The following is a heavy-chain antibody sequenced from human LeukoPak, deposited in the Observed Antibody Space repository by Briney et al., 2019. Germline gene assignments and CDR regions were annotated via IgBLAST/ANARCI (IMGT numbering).Heavy chain of an antibody. J-gene: IGHJ3*02. D-gene: IGHD5-12*01. Sequence: PGGSLRLSCAASGFTFSNAWMGWVRQAPGKGLEWVAFIRYDGSNKYYADSVKGRFTISRDNSKNTLYLQMNSLRAEDTAVYYCARVGYSWNAFDIWGQGTMVTVSS. CDR3: ARVGYSWNAFDI. CDR1: GFTFSNAW. CDR2: IRYDGSNK. V-gene: IGHV3-30*02.